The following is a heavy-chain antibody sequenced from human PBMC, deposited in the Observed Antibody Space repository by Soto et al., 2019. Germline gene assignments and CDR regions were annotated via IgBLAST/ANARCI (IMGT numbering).Heavy chain of an antibody. CDR3: AREWRYYDKTGMDV. Sequence: ASVKVSCKASGGTFSSYAISWVRQAPGQGLEWMGGIIPIFGTANYAQKFQGRVTITADESTSTAYMELSSLRSEDTAVYYCAREWRYYDKTGMDVWGQGTTVTVSS. V-gene: IGHV1-69*13. J-gene: IGHJ6*02. D-gene: IGHD3-22*01. CDR1: GGTFSSYA. CDR2: IIPIFGTA.